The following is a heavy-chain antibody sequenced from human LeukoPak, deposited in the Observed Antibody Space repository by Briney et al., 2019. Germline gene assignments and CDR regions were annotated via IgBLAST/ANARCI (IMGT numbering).Heavy chain of an antibody. V-gene: IGHV1-18*01. J-gene: IGHJ6*03. CDR1: GYTFTSYG. CDR2: VSAYNGNT. D-gene: IGHD2-21*01. CDR3: ARYSVLYYYYYMDV. Sequence: GASVKVSCKASGYTFTSYGISWVRQAPGQGLEWMGWVSAYNGNTNYAQKLQGRVTMTTDTSTSTAYMELRSLRSDDTAVYYCARYSVLYYYYYMDVWGKGTTVTVSS.